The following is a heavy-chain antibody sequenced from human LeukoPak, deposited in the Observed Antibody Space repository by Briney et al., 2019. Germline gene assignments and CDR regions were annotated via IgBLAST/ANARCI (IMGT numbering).Heavy chain of an antibody. D-gene: IGHD1-1*01. J-gene: IGHJ6*02. CDR2: INHSGST. CDR3: ASGVQSERRRLTGTQPIYYGMDV. V-gene: IGHV4-34*01. CDR1: GGSFSGHY. Sequence: RPSETLSLTCAVHGGSFSGHYWSWIRQPPGKGLEWIGEINHSGSTSYNPSLNSRVTISADPSKNQFSLGLSPATAADTAVYYCASGVQSERRRLTGTQPIYYGMDVWGQGTTVTVSS.